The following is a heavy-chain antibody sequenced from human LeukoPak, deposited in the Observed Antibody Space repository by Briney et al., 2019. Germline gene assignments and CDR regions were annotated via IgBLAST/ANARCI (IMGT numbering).Heavy chain of an antibody. J-gene: IGHJ5*02. CDR3: ARGVSWFDP. V-gene: IGHV4-59*01. D-gene: IGHD4-23*01. CDR1: GGSISSYY. Sequence: SETLSLTCTVSGGSISSYYWSWIRQPPGKGLEWIGYIYYSGSTNYNPSHKSRVTISVDTSKNQFSLKLSSVTAADTAVYYCARGVSWFDPWGQGTLVTVSS. CDR2: IYYSGST.